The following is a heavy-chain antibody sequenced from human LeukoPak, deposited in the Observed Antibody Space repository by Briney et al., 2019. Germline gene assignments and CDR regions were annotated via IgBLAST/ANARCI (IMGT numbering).Heavy chain of an antibody. J-gene: IGHJ4*02. V-gene: IGHV3-48*03. D-gene: IGHD3-22*01. CDR2: ISSSGSTI. CDR3: ARGGYYDSSGYTDY. Sequence: GGSLRLSCAASGFTFSSYEMNWVRQAPGKGLEWVSYISSSGSTIYYADSVKGRFTISRDNAKNSLYLQMNSLRAEDTAVYYCARGGYYDSSGYTDYWGQGTLVTVSS. CDR1: GFTFSSYE.